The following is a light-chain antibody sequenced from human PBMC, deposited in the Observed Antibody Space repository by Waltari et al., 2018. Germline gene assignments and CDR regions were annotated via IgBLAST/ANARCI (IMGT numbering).Light chain of an antibody. J-gene: IGLJ2*01. CDR3: SSYTGSSTLVI. Sequence: QSALTQPAPVSGSPGQSITISSPGSSSDVGASDYVSWSHHLPGKAPKLIIYGVSNRPSGVSNRFSGSKSGNTASLTISGVQAEDEADYYCSSYTGSSTLVIFGGGTKLTVL. V-gene: IGLV2-14*01. CDR1: SSDVGASDY. CDR2: GVS.